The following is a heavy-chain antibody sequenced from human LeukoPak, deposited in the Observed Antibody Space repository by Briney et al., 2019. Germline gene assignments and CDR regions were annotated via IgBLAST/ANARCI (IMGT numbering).Heavy chain of an antibody. D-gene: IGHD2-8*02. CDR1: GGSVSSYY. V-gene: IGHV4-59*08. CDR3: AGHHPRNTVDF. Sequence: NPSETLSLTCTVSGGSVSSYYWSWIRQPPGKGLEWIAYISDIGSINYNPSLKSRVTISLDTSKNQFSLKLSSVTAADTAVYYCAGHHPRNTVDFWGQGTLVTVSS. J-gene: IGHJ4*02. CDR2: ISDIGSI.